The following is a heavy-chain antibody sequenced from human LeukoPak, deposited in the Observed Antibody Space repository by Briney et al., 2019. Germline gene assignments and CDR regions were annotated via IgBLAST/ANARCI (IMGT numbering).Heavy chain of an antibody. D-gene: IGHD1-26*01. V-gene: IGHV3-23*01. CDR3: AKLSGSYYLPLDY. Sequence: PGGSLRLSCAASGFTFSSYAMTWVRQAPGKGLEWVSGISGTGDGTYYADSVKGRFTISRDNSKNTLNLQMNGPRVEDTAVYYCAKLSGSYYLPLDYWGQGTLVTVSS. CDR1: GFTFSSYA. J-gene: IGHJ4*02. CDR2: ISGTGDGT.